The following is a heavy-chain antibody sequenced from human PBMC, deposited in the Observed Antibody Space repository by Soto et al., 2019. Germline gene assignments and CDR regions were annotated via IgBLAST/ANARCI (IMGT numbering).Heavy chain of an antibody. J-gene: IGHJ6*02. Sequence: ASVKVSCKASGGTFSSYAISWVRQAPGQGLEWMGGIIPIFGTANYAQKFQGRVTITADESTSTAYMELSSLRSEDTAVYYCARGATIFVVIPTPGGYYYYGMDVWGQGTTVTVSS. CDR3: ARGATIFVVIPTPGGYYYYGMDV. V-gene: IGHV1-69*13. CDR2: IIPIFGTA. D-gene: IGHD3-3*01. CDR1: GGTFSSYA.